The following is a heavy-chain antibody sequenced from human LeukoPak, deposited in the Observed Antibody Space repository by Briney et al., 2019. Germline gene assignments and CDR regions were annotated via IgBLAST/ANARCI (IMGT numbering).Heavy chain of an antibody. V-gene: IGHV4-30-2*01. J-gene: IGHJ4*02. CDR2: IYHSDST. D-gene: IGHD3-3*01. CDR1: GGSISSGDYY. CDR3: ARDSHDFWSGTALDY. Sequence: PSETLSLTCTVSGGSISSGDYYWSWIRQPPGKGLEWIGYIYHSDSTYYNPSLKSRVTISVDRSKNQFSLKLSSMTAADTAVYYCARDSHDFWSGTALDYWGQGTLVTVSS.